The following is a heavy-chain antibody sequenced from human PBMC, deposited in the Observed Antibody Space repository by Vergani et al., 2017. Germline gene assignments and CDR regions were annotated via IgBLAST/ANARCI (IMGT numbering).Heavy chain of an antibody. Sequence: QVQLVQSGAEVKKPGASVKVSCKASGYTFTSYYMHWVRQAPGQGLEWMGIINPSGGSTSYAQKFQGRVTMTRDTSTSTVYMELSSLRSEDTAVYYCARDLAPYYYESSGYYYVANWFDPWGQGTLVTVSS. CDR2: INPSGGST. V-gene: IGHV1-46*01. CDR1: GYTFTSYY. D-gene: IGHD3-22*01. J-gene: IGHJ5*02. CDR3: ARDLAPYYYESSGYYYVANWFDP.